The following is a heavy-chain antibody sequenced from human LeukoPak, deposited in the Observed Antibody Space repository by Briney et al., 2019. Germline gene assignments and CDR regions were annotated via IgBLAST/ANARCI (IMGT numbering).Heavy chain of an antibody. CDR1: GFTFSDYS. J-gene: IGHJ3*02. D-gene: IGHD3-9*01. V-gene: IGHV3-48*01. CDR3: VRLGKGFDTPLWASDI. Sequence: PGGSLRLSCAASGFTFSDYSMNWVRQAPGKGLEWISFIFSTSSMIYYADAVKGRFTISRDNAHYSLFLQMNSLRIEDTDLYNCVRLGKGFDTPLWASDIWGPGTLVSVSS. CDR2: IFSTSSMI.